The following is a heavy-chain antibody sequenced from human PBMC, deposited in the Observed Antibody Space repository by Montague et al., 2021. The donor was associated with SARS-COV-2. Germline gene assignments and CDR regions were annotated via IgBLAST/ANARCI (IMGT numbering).Heavy chain of an antibody. V-gene: IGHV4-4*07. D-gene: IGHD2-15*01. CDR3: ARVYSHCSGGRCVFDD. CDR2: IYSSGST. Sequence: SETLSLTCTVSGGSISNYYWSWIRQPAGKGLEWIWRIYSSGSTNXNPSLKIRISMSVDTSKNQFSLKLSSVTAADTAIYYCARVYSHCSGGRCVFDDWGQGTMVTVSS. CDR1: GGSISNYY. J-gene: IGHJ4*02.